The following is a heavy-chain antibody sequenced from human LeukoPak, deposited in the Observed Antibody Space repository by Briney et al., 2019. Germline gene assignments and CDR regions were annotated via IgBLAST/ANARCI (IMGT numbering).Heavy chain of an antibody. CDR1: GGSISSYY. J-gene: IGHJ6*02. Sequence: SETLSLTCTVSGGSISSYYWSWIRQPPGKGLEWIGYIYYSGSTNYNPSLKSRVTISVDTSKNQFSLKLSSVTAADTAVYYCARNGAGCSSTSCYKPYGMDVWGQGTTVTVSS. CDR2: IYYSGST. V-gene: IGHV4-59*08. D-gene: IGHD2-2*02. CDR3: ARNGAGCSSTSCYKPYGMDV.